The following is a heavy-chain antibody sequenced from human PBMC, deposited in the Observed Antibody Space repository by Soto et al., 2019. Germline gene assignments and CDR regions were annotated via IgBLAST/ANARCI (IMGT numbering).Heavy chain of an antibody. D-gene: IGHD1-26*01. CDR1: GFTFSSYA. J-gene: IGHJ3*02. CDR2: ISGSGGST. Sequence: PGASLRLSCAASGFTFSSYAMSWVRQAPGKGLEWVSAISGSGGSTYYADSVKGRFTISRDNSKNTLYLQMNSLRAEDTAVYYCAKVYEREWELPNDAFDIWGQGTMVTVSS. V-gene: IGHV3-23*01. CDR3: AKVYEREWELPNDAFDI.